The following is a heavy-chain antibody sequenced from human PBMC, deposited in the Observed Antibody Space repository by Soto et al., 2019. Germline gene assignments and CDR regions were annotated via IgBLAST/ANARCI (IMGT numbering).Heavy chain of an antibody. CDR3: ASQRYYYDSSGYYDAFDI. D-gene: IGHD3-22*01. Sequence: PGESLKISCKGSGYSFTSYWIGWVRQMPGKGLEWMGIIYPGDSDTRYSPSFQGQVTISADKSISTAYLQWSSLKASDTAMYYCASQRYYYDSSGYYDAFDIWGQGTMVTVS. CDR2: IYPGDSDT. CDR1: GYSFTSYW. V-gene: IGHV5-51*01. J-gene: IGHJ3*02.